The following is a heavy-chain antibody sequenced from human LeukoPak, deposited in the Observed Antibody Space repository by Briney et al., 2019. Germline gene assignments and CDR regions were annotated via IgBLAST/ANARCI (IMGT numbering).Heavy chain of an antibody. CDR3: ARDNSVGDIAWWFDP. J-gene: IGHJ5*02. Sequence: GASVKVSCKASGYTFTVYMHWIRQAPGQGLEWMGWINPKSGETNYAQKSQGRVTMTRDMSTTTDYMELSSLRSEDTAVYYCARDNSVGDIAWWFDPWGQGTLVTVSS. CDR2: INPKSGET. D-gene: IGHD3-16*02. V-gene: IGHV1-2*02. CDR1: GYTFTVY.